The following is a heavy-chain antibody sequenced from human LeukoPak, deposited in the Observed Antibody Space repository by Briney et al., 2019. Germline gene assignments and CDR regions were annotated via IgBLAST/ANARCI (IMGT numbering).Heavy chain of an antibody. D-gene: IGHD2-2*01. CDR3: TRPRGYCSSTSCYAEAGY. CDR1: GFTFSGSA. J-gene: IGHJ4*02. CDR2: IRSKANSYAT. Sequence: GGSLKLSCAASGFTFSGSAMHGVRQASGKGLEWVGRIRSKANSYATAYAASVKGRFTISRDDSKNTAYLQMNSLKTEDTAVYYCTRPRGYCSSTSCYAEAGYWGQGTLVTVSS. V-gene: IGHV3-73*01.